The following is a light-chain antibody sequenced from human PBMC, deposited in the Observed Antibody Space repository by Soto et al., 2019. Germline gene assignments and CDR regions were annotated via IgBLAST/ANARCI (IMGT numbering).Light chain of an antibody. J-gene: IGKJ2*01. CDR1: QSVSSY. CDR3: QQRSNWQYT. V-gene: IGKV3-11*01. CDR2: DTS. Sequence: EIVLTQSPATLSLCPGERATLSCRASQSVSSYSAWYQQKPGQAPRLLIYDTSNRATGIPARFSGSGSGTDFTLTISGLEPEDFAVYYCQQRSNWQYTFGLGTRLEIK.